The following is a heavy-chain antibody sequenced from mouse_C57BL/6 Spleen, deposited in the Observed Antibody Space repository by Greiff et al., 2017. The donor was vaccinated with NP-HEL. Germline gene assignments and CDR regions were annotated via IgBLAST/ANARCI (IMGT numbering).Heavy chain of an antibody. CDR1: GYTFTSYG. Sequence: QVQLQQSGAELARPGASVKLSCKASGYTFTSYGISWVKQRTGQGLEWIGEIYPRSGNTYYNEKFKGKATLTADKSSSTAYMELRSLTSEDSAVYFCARKGGTMVTIAMDYWGQGTSVTVSS. CDR3: ARKGGTMVTIAMDY. D-gene: IGHD2-2*01. J-gene: IGHJ4*01. V-gene: IGHV1-81*01. CDR2: IYPRSGNT.